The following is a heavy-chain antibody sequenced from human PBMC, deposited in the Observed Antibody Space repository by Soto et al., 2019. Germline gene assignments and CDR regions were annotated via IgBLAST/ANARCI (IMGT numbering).Heavy chain of an antibody. CDR3: ARAVAVAPVYYAMDV. Sequence: TLSLTCAVSGASISNDAYSWSWIRQPPGKGLEWIGYMYHSGSTYYNPSLKSRVTMSVDRSKNQFSLNLGSVTAADTAVYYCARAVAVAPVYYAMDVWGQGTTVTVSS. V-gene: IGHV4-30-2*01. CDR2: MYHSGST. D-gene: IGHD6-19*01. CDR1: GASISNDAYS. J-gene: IGHJ6*02.